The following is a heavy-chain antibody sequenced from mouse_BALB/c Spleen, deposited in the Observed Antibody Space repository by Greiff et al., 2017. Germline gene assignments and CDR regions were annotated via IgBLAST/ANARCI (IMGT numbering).Heavy chain of an antibody. V-gene: IGHV2-6-7*01. CDR1: GFSLTGYG. CDR2: IWGDGST. J-gene: IGHJ4*01. D-gene: IGHD1-2*01. CDR3: ARVGLLRLRDYAMDY. Sequence: VMLVESGPGLVAPSQSLSITCTVSGFSLTGYGVNWVRQPPGKGLEWLGMIWGDGSTDYNSALKSRLSISKDNSKSQVFLKMNSLQTDDTARYYCARVGLLRLRDYAMDYWGQGTSVTVSS.